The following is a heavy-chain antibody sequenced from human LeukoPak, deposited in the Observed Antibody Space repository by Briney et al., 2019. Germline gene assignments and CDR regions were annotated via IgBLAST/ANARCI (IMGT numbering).Heavy chain of an antibody. J-gene: IGHJ5*02. Sequence: SETLSLTCAVCGGSFSGYYWSWIRQPPGKGLEWIGEINQSGSTNYNPSLKSRVTISVDTSKNQFSLKLSSVTAADTAVYYCARRGHYDILTGYYFTPAGWFDPWGQGTLVTVSS. V-gene: IGHV4-34*01. CDR2: INQSGST. D-gene: IGHD3-9*01. CDR3: ARRGHYDILTGYYFTPAGWFDP. CDR1: GGSFSGYY.